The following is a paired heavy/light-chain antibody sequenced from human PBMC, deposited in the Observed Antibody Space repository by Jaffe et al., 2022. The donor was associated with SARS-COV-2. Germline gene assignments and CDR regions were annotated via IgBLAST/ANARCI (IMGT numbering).Heavy chain of an antibody. V-gene: IGHV3-15*01. J-gene: IGHJ4*02. CDR1: GFTFSNAW. D-gene: IGHD1-26*01. Sequence: EVQVVESGGGLVKPGGSLRLSCAASGFTFSNAWMSWVRQAPGKGLEWVGRIKSNSDGGTTEYAALVKGRFTISRDDSINTLYLQMNSLKNEDTAVYFCSPSGSYYAYWGQGTLVTVSS. CDR3: SPSGSYYAY. CDR2: IKSNSDGGTT.
Light chain of an antibody. CDR3: HQHYDTPQT. V-gene: IGKV4-1*01. CDR2: WAS. Sequence: DIVMTQSPDSLAVSLGERATINCKSSHSILYRSNNKNYLAWYQQKPGQPPKLLISWASTRESGVPDRFSGSGSGTDFTLTISSLQAEDVAVYYCHQHYDTPQTFGQGTKVEIK. CDR1: HSILYRSNNKNY. J-gene: IGKJ1*01.